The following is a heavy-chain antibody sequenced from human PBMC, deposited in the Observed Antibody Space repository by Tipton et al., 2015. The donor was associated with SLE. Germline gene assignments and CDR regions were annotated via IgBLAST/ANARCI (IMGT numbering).Heavy chain of an antibody. CDR1: GGSISSYY. Sequence: TLSLTCTVSGGSISSYYWSWIRQPPGKGLEWIGYIYYSGSTYYNPSLKSRVTTSVDTSKNQFSLKLSSVTAADTAVYYCARVWPSNWGSPFDAFDIWGQGTMVTVSS. V-gene: IGHV4-59*08. D-gene: IGHD7-27*01. CDR2: IYYSGST. CDR3: ARVWPSNWGSPFDAFDI. J-gene: IGHJ3*02.